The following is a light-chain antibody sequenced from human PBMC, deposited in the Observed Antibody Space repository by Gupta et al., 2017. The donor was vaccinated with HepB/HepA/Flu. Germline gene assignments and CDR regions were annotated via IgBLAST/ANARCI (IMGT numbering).Light chain of an antibody. V-gene: IGKV1-17*01. CDR1: QGIRND. CDR3: QQHNWYPYT. J-gene: IGKJ2*01. CDR2: AAS. Sequence: DIQMTQSPSSLSASVGDRVTITCRASQGIRNDVGWYQQKPGKAPKRLIYAASSSKSGVPSRSSGRGSGTVFTLTSRSLQPEDVATYYWQQHNWYPYTFGQGTKVDIK.